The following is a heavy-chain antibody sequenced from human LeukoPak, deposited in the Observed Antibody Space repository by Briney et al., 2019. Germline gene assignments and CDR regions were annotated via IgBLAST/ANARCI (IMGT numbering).Heavy chain of an antibody. CDR1: GGSISTYY. D-gene: IGHD6-6*01. CDR3: ARHEYTSSFWFDP. J-gene: IGHJ5*02. V-gene: IGHV4-59*08. CDR2: IYNSGST. Sequence: PSETLSLTCTVSGGSISTYYWSWIRQPPGKGLEWIGYIYNSGSTNYNPSLKSRLTISVDTSKNQFSLKVSSVTAADTAVYYRARHEYTSSFWFDPWGQGTLVTVSS.